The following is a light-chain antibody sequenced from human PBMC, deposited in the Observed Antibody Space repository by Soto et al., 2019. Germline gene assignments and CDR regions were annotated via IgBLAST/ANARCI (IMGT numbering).Light chain of an antibody. CDR1: SSAVGSYNL. J-gene: IGLJ1*01. V-gene: IGLV2-23*02. Sequence: QSALTQPASVSGSPGQSITISCTGTSSAVGSYNLVSWYQQHPGKAPKLLIYEVNKRPSGVSNRFSGSKSGNTASLTISGLQDDDEADYYCCSYADAIYLFGTGTKLTVL. CDR3: CSYADAIYL. CDR2: EVN.